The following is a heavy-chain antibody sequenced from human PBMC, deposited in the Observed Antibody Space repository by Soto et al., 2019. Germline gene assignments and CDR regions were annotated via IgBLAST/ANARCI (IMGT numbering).Heavy chain of an antibody. CDR2: ISSSSSVI. J-gene: IGHJ6*03. CDR3: ARDLSWGSNWYYYMDV. CDR1: GFILSDCA. Sequence: GGSLRLSCATSGFILSDCAMNWVRQAPGKGLKWVSYISSSSSVIDYADSVKGRFTVSRDNARNSLYLQMNSLRAEDTAVYYCARDLSWGSNWYYYMDVWGKGTTVTAS. D-gene: IGHD7-27*01. V-gene: IGHV3-48*01.